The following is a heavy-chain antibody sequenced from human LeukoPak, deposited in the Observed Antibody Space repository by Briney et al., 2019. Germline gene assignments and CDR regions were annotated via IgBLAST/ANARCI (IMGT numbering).Heavy chain of an antibody. CDR3: ARVGYSSSWYGKVIDY. CDR2: INHSGST. J-gene: IGHJ4*02. CDR1: GGSFSGYY. Sequence: PSETLSLTCAVYGGSFSGYYWSWIRQPPGKGLEWIGEINHSGSTNYNPPLKSRVTISVDTSKNQFSLKLSSVTAADTAVYYCARVGYSSSWYGKVIDYWGQGTLVTVSS. D-gene: IGHD6-13*01. V-gene: IGHV4-34*01.